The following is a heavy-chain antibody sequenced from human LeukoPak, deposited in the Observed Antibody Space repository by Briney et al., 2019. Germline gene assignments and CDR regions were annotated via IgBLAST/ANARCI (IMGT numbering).Heavy chain of an antibody. V-gene: IGHV3-33*08. CDR1: GSIFSSYT. Sequence: GGSLRLSCAASGSIFSSYTMHWVRQAPGKGLEWVAVIWYDGSNKYYADSVKGRFTISRDNSKNTLYLQMNSLRAEDTAVYYCARDGTNGYPDYWGQGTLVTVSS. CDR3: ARDGTNGYPDY. J-gene: IGHJ4*02. CDR2: IWYDGSNK. D-gene: IGHD2-8*01.